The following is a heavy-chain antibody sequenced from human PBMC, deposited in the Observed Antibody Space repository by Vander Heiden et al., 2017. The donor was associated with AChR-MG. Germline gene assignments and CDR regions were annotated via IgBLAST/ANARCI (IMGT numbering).Heavy chain of an antibody. CDR3: ARDTRARLLLGY. V-gene: IGHV3-21*01. CDR1: GFTFSSYS. CDR2: ISSSSSYI. Sequence: EVQLVESGGGLVKPGGSLRLSCAASGFTFSSYSMNWVRQAPGKGLEWVSSISSSSSYIYYADSVKGRFTISRDNAKNSLYLQMNSLRAEDTAVYYCARDTRARLLLGYWGQGTLVTVSS. J-gene: IGHJ4*02. D-gene: IGHD2-15*01.